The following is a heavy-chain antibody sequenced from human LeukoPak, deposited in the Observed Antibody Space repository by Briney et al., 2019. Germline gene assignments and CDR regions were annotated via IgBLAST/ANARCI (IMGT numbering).Heavy chain of an antibody. D-gene: IGHD6-19*01. CDR3: ARLIGYSSGWYY. J-gene: IGHJ4*02. Sequence: PGGSLRLSCAASGFTFSGYGMSWVRRAPGKGLEWVSSISSSSSYIYYADSVKGRFTISRDNAKNSLYLQMNSLRAEDTAVYYCARLIGYSSGWYYWGQGTLVTVSS. CDR2: ISSSSSYI. V-gene: IGHV3-21*01. CDR1: GFTFSGYG.